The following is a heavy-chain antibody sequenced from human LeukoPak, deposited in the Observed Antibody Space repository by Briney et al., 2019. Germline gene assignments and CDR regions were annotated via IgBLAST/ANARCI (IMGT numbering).Heavy chain of an antibody. CDR3: ARDLGPYSSGWDYYFDY. V-gene: IGHV5-51*01. Sequence: GESLKISCKGSGYSFTSYWIGWVRQMPGKGLEWMGIIYPGDSDTRYSPSFQGQVTISADKSISTAYLQWSSLKASDTAMYYCARDLGPYSSGWDYYFDYWGQGTLVTVSS. J-gene: IGHJ4*02. CDR1: GYSFTSYW. CDR2: IYPGDSDT. D-gene: IGHD6-19*01.